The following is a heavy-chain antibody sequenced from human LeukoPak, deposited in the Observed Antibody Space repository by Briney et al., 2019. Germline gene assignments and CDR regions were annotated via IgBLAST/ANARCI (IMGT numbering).Heavy chain of an antibody. J-gene: IGHJ4*02. V-gene: IGHV3-48*04. Sequence: PGGSLRLSCAASGFTFSSYSMNWVRQAPGKGLEWVSFISSSSSTIYYADSVKGGFTISRDNAKNSLYLQMNSLRAEDTAVYYCARDRGGSYSAIDYWGQGTLVTVSS. CDR1: GFTFSSYS. D-gene: IGHD1-26*01. CDR3: ARDRGGSYSAIDY. CDR2: ISSSSSTI.